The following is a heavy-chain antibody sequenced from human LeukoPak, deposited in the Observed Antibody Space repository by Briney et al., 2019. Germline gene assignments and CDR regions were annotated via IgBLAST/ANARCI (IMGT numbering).Heavy chain of an antibody. CDR2: IYSSGST. V-gene: IGHV4-59*01. CDR1: GGSISSYY. Sequence: PSETLSLTCTVSGGSISSYYWSWIRQPPGKGLEWIGYIYSSGSTNYNPPLKSRVTISVDTSKNQFSLKLSSVTAADTAVYYCARESSSGYSRPNWFDPWGQGTLVTVSS. D-gene: IGHD3-22*01. CDR3: ARESSSGYSRPNWFDP. J-gene: IGHJ5*02.